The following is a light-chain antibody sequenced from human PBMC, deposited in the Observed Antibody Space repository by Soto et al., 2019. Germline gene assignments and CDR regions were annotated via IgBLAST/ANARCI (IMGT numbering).Light chain of an antibody. CDR3: QSFDSSLSGWL. J-gene: IGLJ3*02. V-gene: IGLV1-40*01. Sequence: QPVLTQPPSVSGAPGQRVTISCTGSSSNIGAGYDVHWYQQLPGTAPKLLISGDTNRPSGVPDRFSGSKSGTSASLAITGLRAEDEADYYCQSFDSSLSGWLFGGGTKVTVL. CDR1: SSNIGAGYD. CDR2: GDT.